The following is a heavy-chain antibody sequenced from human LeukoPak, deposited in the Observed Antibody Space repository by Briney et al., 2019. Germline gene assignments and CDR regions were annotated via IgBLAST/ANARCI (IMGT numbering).Heavy chain of an antibody. Sequence: ASVKVSCKASGGTFSSYAISWVRQAPGQGLEWMGRIIPILGIANYAQKFQGRVTITADESTSTAYMELSSLRSEDTAVYYCGRAAGSGSYYSPLDYWGQGTLVTVAS. J-gene: IGHJ4*02. CDR1: GGTFSSYA. CDR3: GRAAGSGSYYSPLDY. CDR2: IIPILGIA. D-gene: IGHD3-10*01. V-gene: IGHV1-69*04.